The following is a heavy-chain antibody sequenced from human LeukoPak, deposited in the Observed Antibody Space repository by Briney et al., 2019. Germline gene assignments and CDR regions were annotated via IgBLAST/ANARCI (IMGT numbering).Heavy chain of an antibody. V-gene: IGHV3-48*02. CDR2: VSSSSNTI. CDR1: GFTFSSYS. Sequence: GGSLRLSCAASGFTFSSYSVNWVRQAPGKGLEWVSYVSSSSNTIYYGDSVKGRFTISRDNAKNSLYLQMNSLRDEDTAVYYCAREPLDYWGQGTLVTVSS. CDR3: AREPLDY. J-gene: IGHJ4*02.